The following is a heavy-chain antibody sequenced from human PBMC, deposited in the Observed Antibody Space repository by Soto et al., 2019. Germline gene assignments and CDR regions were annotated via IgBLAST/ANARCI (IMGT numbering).Heavy chain of an antibody. V-gene: IGHV3-33*01. CDR1: GFTFSSYG. CDR3: ARDGSSNHYYYYGMDV. J-gene: IGHJ6*02. D-gene: IGHD6-13*01. CDR2: IWYDGSNK. Sequence: QVQLVESVGGVVQPGRSLRLSCAASGFTFSSYGIHWVRQAPGKGLEWVAVIWYDGSNKYYADSVKGRFTISRDNSKNTLYLQMNSLRAEDTAVYYCARDGSSNHYYYYGMDVWGQGTTVTVSS.